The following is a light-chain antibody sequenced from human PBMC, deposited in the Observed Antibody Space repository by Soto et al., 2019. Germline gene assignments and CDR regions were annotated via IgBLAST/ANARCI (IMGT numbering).Light chain of an antibody. J-gene: IGLJ2*01. CDR2: GNS. CDR1: SSNIGAGYD. CDR3: QXYDSSLSGVV. V-gene: IGLV1-40*01. Sequence: QSVLTQPPSVSGAPGQRVTISCTGSSSNIGAGYDVHWYQQLPGTAPKLLIYGNSNRPSGVPXXFSGSKSGTSASLAITGXXXEDEAXXXXQXYDSSLSGVVFGGGTKVTVL.